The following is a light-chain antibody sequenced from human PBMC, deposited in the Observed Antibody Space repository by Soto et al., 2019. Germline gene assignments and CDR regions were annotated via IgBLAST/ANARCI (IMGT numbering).Light chain of an antibody. V-gene: IGKV1-5*03. J-gene: IGKJ2*01. CDR3: QQYNSSPYT. Sequence: DIQMTQSPSTLSASVGDRVTITCRASQSISSWLAWYQQKPGKAPKLLIYKASSLESGVLSRFSGSGSGTEFTLTISSLQPDDFATYYCQQYNSSPYTFGQGTKLEIK. CDR1: QSISSW. CDR2: KAS.